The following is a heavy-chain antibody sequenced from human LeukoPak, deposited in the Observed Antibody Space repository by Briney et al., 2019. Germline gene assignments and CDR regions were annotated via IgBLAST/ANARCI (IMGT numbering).Heavy chain of an antibody. CDR2: INPNSGGT. Sequence: ASVRVSCKTSGYTFTDYDITWVRQAPAQGLEWMGWINPNSGGTNYAQKFQGRVTMTRDTSISTAYMELSRLRSDDTAVYYCARVGYDSSGYSDYWGQGTLVTVSS. J-gene: IGHJ4*02. D-gene: IGHD3-22*01. CDR3: ARVGYDSSGYSDY. CDR1: GYTFTDYD. V-gene: IGHV1-2*02.